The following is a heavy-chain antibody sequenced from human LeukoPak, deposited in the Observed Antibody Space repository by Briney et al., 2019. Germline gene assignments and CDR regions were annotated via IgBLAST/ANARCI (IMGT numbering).Heavy chain of an antibody. Sequence: GASVKVSCKASGYTFTTYDINWVRQATGQGPEWMGWMNPNSGNTGYAQKFQGRVTMTRNTSISTAYMELSSLRFEDTAVYYCARGNRYSYGSGSSCFDYWGLGTLVTVS. J-gene: IGHJ4*02. D-gene: IGHD3-10*01. CDR2: MNPNSGNT. V-gene: IGHV1-8*01. CDR3: ARGNRYSYGSGSSCFDY. CDR1: GYTFTTYD.